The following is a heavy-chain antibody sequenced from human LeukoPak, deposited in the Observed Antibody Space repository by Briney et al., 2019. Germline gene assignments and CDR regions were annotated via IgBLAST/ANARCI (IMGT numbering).Heavy chain of an antibody. Sequence: SETLSLTCTVSGGSICSSDYYWGWIRPPPGKGLGWIGIIYYSGSTYYNPSLKSRVTISVDTSKNQFSLKLSSGTAADTAVYYCARRELMAAAGSYYFDSWGGGTLVTVPS. V-gene: IGHV4-39*01. CDR2: IYYSGST. CDR3: ARRELMAAAGSYYFDS. CDR1: GGSICSSDYY. D-gene: IGHD6-13*01. J-gene: IGHJ4*02.